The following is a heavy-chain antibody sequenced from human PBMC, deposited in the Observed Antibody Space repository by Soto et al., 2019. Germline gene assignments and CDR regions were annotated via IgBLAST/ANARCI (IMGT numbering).Heavy chain of an antibody. CDR2: IWYDASNK. V-gene: IGHV3-33*01. J-gene: IGHJ4*02. CDR3: ARDDSQNLYDSAPDY. D-gene: IGHD3-22*01. Sequence: QVQLVESGGGVVQPGRSLRLSCAASGFTFSSYGMHWVRQAPGKGLEWVAVIWYDASNKYYADSVKGRFTISRDNSKNTLYLQMNSLRAEDTAVYYCARDDSQNLYDSAPDYWGQGTLVTVSS. CDR1: GFTFSSYG.